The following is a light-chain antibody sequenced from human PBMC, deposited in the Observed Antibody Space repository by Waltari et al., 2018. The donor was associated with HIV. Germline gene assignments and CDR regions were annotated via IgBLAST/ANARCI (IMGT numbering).Light chain of an antibody. Sequence: QSVLTQPPSVSGAPGQRVTISCTGSSSNIGAGYDVHWYQQFPGTAPKLLIYDNSNRPSGVPDRFSGSKSGTSASLAITVLQAEDEADYYCQSYDSSLRVVVFGGGTKLTVL. CDR3: QSYDSSLRVVV. CDR1: SSNIGAGYD. J-gene: IGLJ3*02. V-gene: IGLV1-40*01. CDR2: DNS.